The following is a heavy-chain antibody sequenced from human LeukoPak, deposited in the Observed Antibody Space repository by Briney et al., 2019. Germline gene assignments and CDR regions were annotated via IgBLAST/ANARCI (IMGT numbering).Heavy chain of an antibody. V-gene: IGHV3-30-3*01. J-gene: IGHJ4*02. CDR1: GFTFSSYA. D-gene: IGHD6-19*01. CDR2: ISYDGSNK. CDR3: ARDLAVAGPDY. Sequence: SLRLSCAASGFTFSSYAMHWVRQAPGKGLEWVAVISYDGSNKYYADSVKGRFTISRDNSKNTLYLQMNSLRAEDTAVYYCARDLAVAGPDYWGQGTLVTVSS.